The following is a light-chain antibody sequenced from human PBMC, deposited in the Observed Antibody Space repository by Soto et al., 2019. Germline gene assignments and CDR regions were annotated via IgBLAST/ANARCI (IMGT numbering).Light chain of an antibody. J-gene: IGKJ5*01. CDR2: GAS. CDR1: QSVSSSY. V-gene: IGKV3-20*01. Sequence: IVLTQSPGTLSLSPVERATLSCRSSQSVSSSYLAWYQQKPGQAPRLXIYGASSRATGIPDSFSGSGSGTDFTLTISRLEPEDFSVFYCQQYGTSEIIFGQGTRLEIK. CDR3: QQYGTSEII.